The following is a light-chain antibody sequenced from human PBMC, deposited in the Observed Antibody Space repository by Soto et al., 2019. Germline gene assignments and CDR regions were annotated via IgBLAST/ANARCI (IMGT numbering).Light chain of an antibody. J-gene: IGLJ1*01. CDR1: RSDVGVYNY. Sequence: QSVRTQPPSASGSPGQSVASSCTGTRSDVGVYNYVSCYQQHPGKAPKLMIYEVNKRPSGVPDRFSGSKSGNTASLTVSRLQAEDQPDYYSSSYAVSSNVFGTGAKVTVL. CDR3: SSYAVSSNV. CDR2: EVN. V-gene: IGLV2-8*01.